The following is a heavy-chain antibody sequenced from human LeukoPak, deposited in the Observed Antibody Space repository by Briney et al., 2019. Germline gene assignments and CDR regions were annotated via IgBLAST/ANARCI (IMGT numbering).Heavy chain of an antibody. CDR2: IYYSGGT. CDR3: ARDSVAVEYIDAFDI. Sequence: SETLSLTCTVSGGSISSYYWSWIRQPPGKGLGWIGYIYYSGGTNYNPSLKSRVTISVDTSKNQFSLKLSSVTAADTAVYYCARDSVAVEYIDAFDIWGQGTMVTVSS. J-gene: IGHJ3*02. D-gene: IGHD6-19*01. CDR1: GGSISSYY. V-gene: IGHV4-59*01.